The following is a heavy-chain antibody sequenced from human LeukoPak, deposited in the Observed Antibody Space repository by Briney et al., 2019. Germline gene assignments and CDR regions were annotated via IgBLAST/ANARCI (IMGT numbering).Heavy chain of an antibody. J-gene: IGHJ4*02. V-gene: IGHV3-72*01. CDR3: ARGRSILTGHHLLWDC. Sequence: GGSLRLSCAASGFTFSDHYMDWVRQAPGKGLEWVGLIRNKANSYTTEYAASVKGRFTISRDDSKNSLYLQMSSLKTEDTAVYYCARGRSILTGHHLLWDCWGQGTQVTVSS. D-gene: IGHD3-9*01. CDR1: GFTFSDHY. CDR2: IRNKANSYTT.